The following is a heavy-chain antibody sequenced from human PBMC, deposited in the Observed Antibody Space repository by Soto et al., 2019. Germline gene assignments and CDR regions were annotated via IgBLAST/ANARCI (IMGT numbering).Heavy chain of an antibody. Sequence: PGGSLRLSCAASGFSFENYGMHWVRQAPGRGLEWVAIIWYDGSLQYYAAAVKGRFTISRDNSKNTLYLEMHSLRAEDTAVYYCARESEDLTSNFDYWGQGTLVTVSS. V-gene: IGHV3-33*01. CDR2: IWYDGSLQ. CDR1: GFSFENYG. CDR3: ARESEDLTSNFDY. J-gene: IGHJ4*02.